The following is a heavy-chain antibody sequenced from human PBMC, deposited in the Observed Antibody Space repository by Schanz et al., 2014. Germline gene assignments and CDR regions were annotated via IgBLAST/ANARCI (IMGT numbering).Heavy chain of an antibody. D-gene: IGHD3-10*01. J-gene: IGHJ4*02. CDR3: ARDGFGGYLDS. V-gene: IGHV3-7*03. CDR2: IRQDGSAK. CDR1: GFTVNTNY. Sequence: EVQLVESGGGVAQPGGSLRLSCAVSGFTVNTNYMSWVRQTPGKRLEWVANIRQDGSAKFYVDSVNSRFAISRDNAENSVYLQMNSLRAEDTAVYYCARDGFGGYLDSWGQGTLVTVSS.